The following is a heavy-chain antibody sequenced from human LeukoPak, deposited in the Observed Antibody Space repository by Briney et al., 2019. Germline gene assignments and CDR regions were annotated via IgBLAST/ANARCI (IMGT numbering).Heavy chain of an antibody. CDR1: GGTFSSYT. Sequence: SVKVSCKASGGTFSSYTISSVRQAPGQGLEWMGRIIPILGIENYAQKFQGRVTITADKSTSTAYMELSSLRSEDTAVYYCASGDQDIVVVPAVWGQGTLVTVSS. V-gene: IGHV1-69*02. D-gene: IGHD2-2*01. CDR3: ASGDQDIVVVPAV. CDR2: IIPILGIE. J-gene: IGHJ4*02.